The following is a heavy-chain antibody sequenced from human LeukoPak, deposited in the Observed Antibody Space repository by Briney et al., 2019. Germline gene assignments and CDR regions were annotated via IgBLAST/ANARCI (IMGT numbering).Heavy chain of an antibody. V-gene: IGHV3-30*02. D-gene: IGHD3-16*01. CDR3: AKGLDSGDC. J-gene: IGHJ4*02. CDR1: GFTFSTSA. Sequence: PGGSLRLSCAASGFTFSTSAMNWVRQVPGKGLEWVAFIRYDGSNKYYADSVKGRFTISRDNSKNTLYLQMNSLRAEDTAVYYCAKGLDSGDCWGQGTLVTVSS. CDR2: IRYDGSNK.